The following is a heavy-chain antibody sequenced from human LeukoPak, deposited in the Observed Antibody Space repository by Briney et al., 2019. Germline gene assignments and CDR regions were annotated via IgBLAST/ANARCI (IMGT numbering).Heavy chain of an antibody. CDR2: ISGSGGST. CDR1: GFTFSSYA. J-gene: IGHJ4*02. CDR3: AKGHSSGYYFFDY. V-gene: IGHV3-23*01. D-gene: IGHD3-22*01. Sequence: PGGSLRLSCAVSGFTFSSYAMSWVRQAPGKGLEWVSVISGSGGSTYYADSVKGRFTISRDNSKNTLYLQMNSLRAEDTAIYYCAKGHSSGYYFFDYWGQGTLVTVSS.